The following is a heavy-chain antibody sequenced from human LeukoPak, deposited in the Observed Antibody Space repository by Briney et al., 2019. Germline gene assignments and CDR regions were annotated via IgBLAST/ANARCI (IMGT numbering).Heavy chain of an antibody. J-gene: IGHJ5*02. V-gene: IGHV4-61*01. CDR1: GGSVSSGSYY. D-gene: IGHD5-18*01. CDR3: ARDVDTAMVP. CDR2: IYYSGST. Sequence: PSETLSLTCTVSGGSVSSGSYYWSWIRQPPGKGLEWIGYIYYSGSTNYNPSLKSRVTISVDTSKNQFSLKLSSVTAADTAVYYCARDVDTAMVPWGQGTLVTVSS.